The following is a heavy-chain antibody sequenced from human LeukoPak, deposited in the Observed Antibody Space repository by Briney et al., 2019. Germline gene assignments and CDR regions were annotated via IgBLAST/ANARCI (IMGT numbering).Heavy chain of an antibody. D-gene: IGHD5-18*01. CDR2: INPSGGST. V-gene: IGHV1-46*01. J-gene: IGHJ5*02. Sequence: ASVKVSCKASGYTFTGYYMHWVRQAPGQGLEWMGIINPSGGSTSYAQKFQGRVTMTRDTSTSTVYMELSSLRSEDTAVYYCARGARGYSYLNWFDPWGQGTLVTVSS. CDR3: ARGARGYSYLNWFDP. CDR1: GYTFTGYY.